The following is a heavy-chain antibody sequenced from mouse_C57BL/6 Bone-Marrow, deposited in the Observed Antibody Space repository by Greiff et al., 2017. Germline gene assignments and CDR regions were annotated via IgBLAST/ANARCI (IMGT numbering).Heavy chain of an antibody. J-gene: IGHJ4*01. CDR1: GFSLTSYG. V-gene: IGHV2-2*01. CDR2: IWRGGST. CDR3: ARRGIYDYYYAMDY. D-gene: IGHD2-4*01. Sequence: VQLKESGPGLVQPSQSLSITCTVSGFSLTSYGVHWVRQSPGKGLEWLGVIWRGGSTDYNAAFISRLSISKDNSKSQVFFKMNSLQADDTAIYYCARRGIYDYYYAMDYWGQGTSVTVSS.